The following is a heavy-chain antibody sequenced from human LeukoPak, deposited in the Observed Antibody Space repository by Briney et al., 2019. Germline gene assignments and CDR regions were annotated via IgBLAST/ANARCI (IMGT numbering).Heavy chain of an antibody. J-gene: IGHJ4*02. CDR2: IKQDGSEK. D-gene: IGHD1-26*01. CDR1: GFTFSSYW. CDR3: AREGRGISLDY. V-gene: IGHV3-7*03. Sequence: GGSLRLSCAASGFTFSSYWMSWVRQAPGKGLEWVANIKQDGSEKYYVDSVKGRFTISRDNAKNSLYLQMNSLRAEDTALYHCAREGRGISLDYRGQGTLVTVSS.